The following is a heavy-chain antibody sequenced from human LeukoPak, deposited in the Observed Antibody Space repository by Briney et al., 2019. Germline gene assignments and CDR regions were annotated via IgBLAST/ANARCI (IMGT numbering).Heavy chain of an antibody. CDR3: AKDTNYYGSGSSQFDY. CDR2: IIPILGIA. D-gene: IGHD3-10*01. Sequence: SVKVSCKASGGTFSSYAISWVRQAPGQGLEWMGRIIPILGIANYAQKFQGRVTITADKSTSTAYMELSSLRSEDTAVYYCAKDTNYYGSGSSQFDYWGQGTLVTVSS. J-gene: IGHJ4*02. CDR1: GGTFSSYA. V-gene: IGHV1-69*04.